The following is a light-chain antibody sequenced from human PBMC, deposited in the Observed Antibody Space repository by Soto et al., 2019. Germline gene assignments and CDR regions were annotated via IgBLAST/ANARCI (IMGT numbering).Light chain of an antibody. V-gene: IGLV2-14*01. CDR3: ISYTSKSTWL. Sequence: QSALTQPASVSGSPGQSITISCTGTSSDVGGYNYVSWFQQHPGIVPKLMIYEVSNRPSGVSNRFSGSKSVNTASLTISGLQSEDEAYYYCISYTSKSTWLFGGGTKLTAL. CDR2: EVS. J-gene: IGLJ2*01. CDR1: SSDVGGYNY.